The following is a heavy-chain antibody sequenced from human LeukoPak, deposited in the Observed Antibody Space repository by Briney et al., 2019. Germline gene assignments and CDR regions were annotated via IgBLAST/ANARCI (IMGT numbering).Heavy chain of an antibody. V-gene: IGHV3-23*01. J-gene: IGHJ3*02. Sequence: GGSLRLSCAASGFTFSSYAMSWVRQAPGKGLEWVSSSGDNTHYADSVKGRFTISRDNSKNTLDLQMNGLRAEDTAVYYCAKSWRYYDSSNYYAFDIWGQGTMVTVSS. D-gene: IGHD3-22*01. CDR1: GFTFSSYA. CDR2: SGDNT. CDR3: AKSWRYYDSSNYYAFDI.